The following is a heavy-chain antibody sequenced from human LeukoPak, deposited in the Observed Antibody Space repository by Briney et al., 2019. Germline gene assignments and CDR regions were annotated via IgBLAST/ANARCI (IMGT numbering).Heavy chain of an antibody. CDR2: IHDSGST. J-gene: IGHJ5*02. V-gene: IGHV4-59*01. D-gene: IGHD1-26*01. CDR1: GGSISSYY. CDR3: ATYIVGAYNWCDP. Sequence: SETLSLTCAVSGGSISSYYWSWIRQPPGKGLEWIGYIHDSGSTNYNPSLNNRVTFSLDTSKNQFFLKLSSVPAADTAVYYCATYIVGAYNWCDPWGQGTLVTVSS.